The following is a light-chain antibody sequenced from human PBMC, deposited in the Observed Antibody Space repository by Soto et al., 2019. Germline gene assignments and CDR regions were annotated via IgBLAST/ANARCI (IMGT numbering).Light chain of an antibody. CDR1: SSHVGGYNY. V-gene: IGLV2-14*01. CDR3: SSYTSSSTLV. CDR2: EVS. J-gene: IGLJ3*02. Sequence: QSLLTQPASVSGSPGQSITIPRTATSSHVGGYNYVSWYQQHPGKAPKLMIYEVSNRPSGVSNRFSGSKSGNTASLTISGLQAEDEADYYCSSYTSSSTLVFGGGTKVTVL.